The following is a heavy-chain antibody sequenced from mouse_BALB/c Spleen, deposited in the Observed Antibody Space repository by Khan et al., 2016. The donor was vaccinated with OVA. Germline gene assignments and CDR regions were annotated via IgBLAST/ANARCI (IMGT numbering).Heavy chain of an antibody. CDR2: ITYSGST. V-gene: IGHV3-2*02. D-gene: IGHD1-1*01. CDR1: GYSITSDYA. J-gene: IGHJ2*01. CDR3: ARDYGSSYFFFDY. Sequence: EVQLQESGPGLVKPSQSLSLTCTVTGYSITSDYAWNWIRQFPGNKLEWMAYITYSGSTGYNHSLKSRISITRDTSKNQFFLQLNSVTTEDTATYYCARDYGSSYFFFDYWGQGTTLTVSS.